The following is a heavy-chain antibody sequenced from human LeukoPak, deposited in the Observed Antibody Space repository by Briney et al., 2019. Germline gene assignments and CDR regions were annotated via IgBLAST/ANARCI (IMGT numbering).Heavy chain of an antibody. Sequence: GGSLRLSCVASGFTFSNSAMSWVRQAPGKGLEWVSGIGTSDTSTYYADSVKGRFTVSRDNSKNTLYLQMNSLRAVDTAAYYCARGRGGDYWGQGNLVTGSS. CDR2: IGTSDTST. V-gene: IGHV3-23*01. D-gene: IGHD3-16*01. J-gene: IGHJ4*02. CDR3: ARGRGGDY. CDR1: GFTFSNSA.